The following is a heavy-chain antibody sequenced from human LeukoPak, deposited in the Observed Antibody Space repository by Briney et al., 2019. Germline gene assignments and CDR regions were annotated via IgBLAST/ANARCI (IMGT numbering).Heavy chain of an antibody. J-gene: IGHJ3*02. V-gene: IGHV3-21*01. CDR1: GFTFSSYS. Sequence: GGSLRLSCAASGFTFSSYSMNWVRQAPGKGLEWVSSISSSSNYIYHEDSVKGRFTISRDNAKNSLYLQMNSLRAEDTAMYYCARVQGGYSYGYDAFDIWGQGTMVTVSS. CDR3: ARVQGGYSYGYDAFDI. CDR2: ISSSSNYI. D-gene: IGHD5-18*01.